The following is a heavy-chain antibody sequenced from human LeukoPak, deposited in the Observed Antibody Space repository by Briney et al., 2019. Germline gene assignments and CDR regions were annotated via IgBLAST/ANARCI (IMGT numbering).Heavy chain of an antibody. Sequence: ASVKVSCKASGYTFTSYYMHWVRQAPGQGLEWMGIINPSGGSTSYAQKFQGRVTMTRDTSTSTVYMEVSRLRSEDTAVYYCARDLTYCSSTSCYPHWFDPWGQGTLVTVSS. CDR2: INPSGGST. J-gene: IGHJ5*02. V-gene: IGHV1-46*01. CDR3: ARDLTYCSSTSCYPHWFDP. CDR1: GYTFTSYY. D-gene: IGHD2-2*01.